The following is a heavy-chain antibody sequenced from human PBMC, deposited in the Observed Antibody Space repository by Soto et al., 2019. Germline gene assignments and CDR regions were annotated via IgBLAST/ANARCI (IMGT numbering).Heavy chain of an antibody. Sequence: QVQLVQSGAEVKKPGASVKVSCKASGYTFTSYAMHWVRQAPGQRLEWMGWINAGNGNTKYSQKFQGRVTITRDTSASTAYMELSILRSEDTAVYYCARVVGSSGRSVTTDYWGQGTLVTVSS. J-gene: IGHJ4*02. V-gene: IGHV1-3*01. CDR1: GYTFTSYA. D-gene: IGHD4-17*01. CDR3: ARVVGSSGRSVTTDY. CDR2: INAGNGNT.